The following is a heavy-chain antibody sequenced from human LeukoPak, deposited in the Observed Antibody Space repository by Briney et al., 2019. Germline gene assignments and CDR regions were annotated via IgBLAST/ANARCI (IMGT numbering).Heavy chain of an antibody. V-gene: IGHV3-21*01. Sequence: GGSLRLSCAASGFTFSSYSMNWVRQAPGKGLEWVSSISSNSRYTYYTDSVKGRFTISRDNAKSSLYLQMNSLRADDTAVYYCARVAEAAAFDYWGQGTLVTVSS. J-gene: IGHJ4*02. CDR1: GFTFSSYS. D-gene: IGHD6-13*01. CDR3: ARVAEAAAFDY. CDR2: ISSNSRYT.